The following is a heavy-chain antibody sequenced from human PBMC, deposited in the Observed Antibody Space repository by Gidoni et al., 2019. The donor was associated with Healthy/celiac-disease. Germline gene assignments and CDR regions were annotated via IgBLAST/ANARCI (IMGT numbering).Heavy chain of an antibody. CDR2: INSDGSST. CDR1: GFNFSSYW. J-gene: IGHJ6*02. V-gene: IGHV3-74*01. Sequence: EVQLVESGGGLVQPGGSLRLSCAASGFNFSSYWMPWVRQAPGKGLVWVSRINSDGSSTSYADSVKGRFTISRDNAKNTLYLQMNSLRAEDTAVYYCARDRVVVVPAAMRNYYYYYGMDVWGQGTTVTVSS. D-gene: IGHD2-2*01. CDR3: ARDRVVVVPAAMRNYYYYYGMDV.